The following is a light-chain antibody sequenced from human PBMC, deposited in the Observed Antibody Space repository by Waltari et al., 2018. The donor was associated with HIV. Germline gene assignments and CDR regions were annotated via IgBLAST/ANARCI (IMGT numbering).Light chain of an antibody. J-gene: IGKJ2*01. V-gene: IGKV1-39*01. CDR1: QMISSY. Sequence: DIQMTQSPSSLSASVGDRVTITCRASQMISSYLNWYQQKPGRAPKLLIYGASTLQSGVPSRFSGSTSRTDFTLTISSLQPEDFATYHCQQTYSLPVTFGQGTKVDIK. CDR3: QQTYSLPVT. CDR2: GAS.